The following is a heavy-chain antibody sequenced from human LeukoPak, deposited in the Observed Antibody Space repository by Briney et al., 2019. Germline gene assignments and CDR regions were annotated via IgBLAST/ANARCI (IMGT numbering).Heavy chain of an antibody. CDR3: AGDLLGWNYLFDY. J-gene: IGHJ4*02. Sequence: GGSLTLSCADSGFTFSSYSLNWVRQSPRQGLEWVSSISSSSSYIYYADSVKGRFTISRDNAKNSLYLQMNSVRAEDTAVYYSAGDLLGWNYLFDYWGQGTLVTVSS. D-gene: IGHD1-7*01. CDR2: ISSSSSYI. CDR1: GFTFSSYS. V-gene: IGHV3-21*01.